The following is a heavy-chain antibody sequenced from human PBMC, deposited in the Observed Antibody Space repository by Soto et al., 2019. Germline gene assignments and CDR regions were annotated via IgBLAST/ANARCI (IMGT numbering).Heavy chain of an antibody. CDR3: ARGHIVATILDY. D-gene: IGHD5-12*01. J-gene: IGHJ4*02. Sequence: GGSLRLSCAASGFIFSNYEMSWVRQDPGKGLEWVSYIDHSGTTIYYADSVKGRFTISRDNAKNSLFLQMNSLRAEVTAVYYCARGHIVATILDYWGQGTLVTVSS. CDR2: IDHSGTTI. V-gene: IGHV3-48*03. CDR1: GFIFSNYE.